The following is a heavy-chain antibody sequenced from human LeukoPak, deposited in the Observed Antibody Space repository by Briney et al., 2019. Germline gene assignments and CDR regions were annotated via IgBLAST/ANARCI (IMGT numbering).Heavy chain of an antibody. CDR3: ARDDWNDRAAFDI. CDR1: GYTFTSYD. CDR2: MNPNSGDT. D-gene: IGHD1-1*01. J-gene: IGHJ3*02. Sequence: ASVKVSCKASGYTFTSYDINWVRQATGQELEWMGWMNPNSGDTGYAQKLQGRVTITRNTSISTAYMELSSLRSEDTAIYYCARDDWNDRAAFDIWGQGTMVTVSS. V-gene: IGHV1-8*03.